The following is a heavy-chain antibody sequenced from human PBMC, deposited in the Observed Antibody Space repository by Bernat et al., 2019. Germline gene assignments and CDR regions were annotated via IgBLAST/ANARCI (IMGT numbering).Heavy chain of an antibody. CDR3: ARPLEQYYDFWSGGWFDP. V-gene: IGHV4-39*01. J-gene: IGHJ5*02. CDR1: GGSISSSSYY. CDR2: IYYSGST. D-gene: IGHD3-3*01. Sequence: QLQLQESGPGLVKPSETLSLTCTVSGGSISSSSYYWGWIRQPPGKGLEWIGSIYYSGSTYYNPSLKSRVTISVDTSKNQFSLKLSSVTAADTAVYYGARPLEQYYDFWSGGWFDPWGQGTLVTVSS.